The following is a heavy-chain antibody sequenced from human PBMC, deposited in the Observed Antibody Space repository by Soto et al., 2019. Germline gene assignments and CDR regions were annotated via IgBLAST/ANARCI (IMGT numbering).Heavy chain of an antibody. V-gene: IGHV4-59*08. Sequence: SETLSLTCTVSDASISSYYWSWIRQPPGKGLEWIGYIYYSGSTNYNPSLKSRVTISVDTSKNQFSLKLSSVTAADTAVYYCARLDSSNFDYWGQGTLVTVSS. D-gene: IGHD4-4*01. J-gene: IGHJ4*02. CDR1: DASISSYY. CDR2: IYYSGST. CDR3: ARLDSSNFDY.